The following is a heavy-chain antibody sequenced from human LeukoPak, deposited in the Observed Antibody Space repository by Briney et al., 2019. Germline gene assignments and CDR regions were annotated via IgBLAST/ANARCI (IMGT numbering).Heavy chain of an antibody. V-gene: IGHV4-34*01. CDR1: GGSFSGYY. J-gene: IGHJ5*02. CDR3: ARDEDRSGYDYLDTAMVLDP. CDR2: INHSGST. D-gene: IGHD5-12*01. Sequence: SETLSLTCAVYGGSFSGYYWSWIRQPPGKGLEWIGEINHSGSTNYNPSLKSRVTISVDTSKNQFSLKLSSVTAADTAVYYCARDEDRSGYDYLDTAMVLDPWGQGTLVTVSS.